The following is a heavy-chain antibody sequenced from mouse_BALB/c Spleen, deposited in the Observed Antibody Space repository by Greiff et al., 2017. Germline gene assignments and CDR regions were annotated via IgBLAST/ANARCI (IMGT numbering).Heavy chain of an antibody. Sequence: EVQLQESGAELVKPGASVKLSCTASGFNIKDTYMHWVKQRPEQGLEWIGRIDPANGNTKYDPKFQGKATITADTSSNTAYLQLSSLTSEDTAVYYCARSNWDVLDYWGQGTTLTVSS. J-gene: IGHJ2*01. CDR2: IDPANGNT. CDR3: ARSNWDVLDY. V-gene: IGHV14-3*02. CDR1: GFNIKDTY. D-gene: IGHD4-1*01.